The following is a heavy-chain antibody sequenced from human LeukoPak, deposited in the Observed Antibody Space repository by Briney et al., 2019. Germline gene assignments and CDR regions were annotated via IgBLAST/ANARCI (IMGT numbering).Heavy chain of an antibody. J-gene: IGHJ4*02. D-gene: IGHD5-18*01. CDR1: GGTFSSYA. CDR2: IIPIFGTA. CDR3: ARANYGYPYYFDY. V-gene: IGHV1-69*13. Sequence: GASAKVSCKASGGTFSSYAISWVRQAPGQGLEWMGGIIPIFGTANYAQKFQGRVTITADESTSTAYMELSSLRSEDTAVYYCARANYGYPYYFDYWGQGTLVTVSS.